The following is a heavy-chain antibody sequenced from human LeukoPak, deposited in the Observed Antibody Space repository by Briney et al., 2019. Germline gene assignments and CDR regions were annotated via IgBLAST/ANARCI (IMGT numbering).Heavy chain of an antibody. D-gene: IGHD3-10*01. CDR2: IYYSGST. CDR3: ARLLWFGELNPDAFDI. J-gene: IGHJ3*02. V-gene: IGHV4-61*08. CDR1: GGSISSGDYY. Sequence: SETLSLTCTVSGGSISSGDYYWSWIRQPPGKGLEWIGYIYYSGSTNYNPSLKSRVTISVDTSKNQFSLKLSSVTAADTAVYYCARLLWFGELNPDAFDIWGQGTMVTVSS.